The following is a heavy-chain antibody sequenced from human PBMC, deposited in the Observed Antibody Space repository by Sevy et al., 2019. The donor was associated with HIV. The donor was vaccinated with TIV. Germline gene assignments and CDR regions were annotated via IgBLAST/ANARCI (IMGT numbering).Heavy chain of an antibody. CDR3: ARDLVWAYFDWLPYTPHYGMDV. J-gene: IGHJ6*02. CDR1: GYTFTGYY. V-gene: IGHV1-2*06. D-gene: IGHD3-9*01. CDR2: INPNSGGT. Sequence: ASVKVSCKASGYTFTGYYVHWVRQAPGQGLEWMGRINPNSGGTNYAQKFQGRVTMTRDTSISTAYMELSRLRSDDTAVYYCARDLVWAYFDWLPYTPHYGMDVWGQGTTVTVSS.